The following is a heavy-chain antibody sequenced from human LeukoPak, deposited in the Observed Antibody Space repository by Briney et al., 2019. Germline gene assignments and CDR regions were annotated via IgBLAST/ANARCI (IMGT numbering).Heavy chain of an antibody. CDR3: ARFETVAAKPIEH. CDR2: LYSGGGT. Sequence: GGSLRLSCAASGVALSSNYVGWVRQAPGKGLHWVSLLYSGGGTYYADSVTGRFTISRDNSKNTLYLQMNSLRAEDTAVYYCARFETVAAKPIEHWGPGTLVTVSS. J-gene: IGHJ1*01. V-gene: IGHV3-53*05. D-gene: IGHD6-19*01. CDR1: GVALSSNY.